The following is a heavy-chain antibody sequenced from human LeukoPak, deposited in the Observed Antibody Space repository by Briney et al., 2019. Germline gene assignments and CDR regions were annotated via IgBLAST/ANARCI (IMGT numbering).Heavy chain of an antibody. CDR1: GFTVSSNY. J-gene: IGHJ4*02. D-gene: IGHD3-10*01. CDR2: IYSGGST. CDR3: ARDVTMVRGVIVY. V-gene: IGHV3-53*01. Sequence: GSLRLSCAASGFTVSSNYMSWVRQAPGKGLEWVSVIYSGGSTYYADSVKGRFTISRDNSKNTLYLQMNSLRAEDTAVYYCARDVTMVRGVIVYWGQGTLVTVSS.